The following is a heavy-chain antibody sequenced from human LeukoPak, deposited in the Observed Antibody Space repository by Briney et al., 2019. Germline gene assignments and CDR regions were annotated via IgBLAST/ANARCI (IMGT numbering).Heavy chain of an antibody. V-gene: IGHV3-30*01. D-gene: IGHD2-15*01. CDR1: GFTFSSYA. CDR2: ISYDGSNI. CDR3: ARDGCSGGSCQDY. J-gene: IGHJ4*02. Sequence: GGSLKLSCAASGFTFSSYAMHWVRQAPGKGLEWVAVISYDGSNIYYADYVKGRFTISRDNSKNTLYLQMNSLRAEDTAVYYCARDGCSGGSCQDYWGQGTLVTVSS.